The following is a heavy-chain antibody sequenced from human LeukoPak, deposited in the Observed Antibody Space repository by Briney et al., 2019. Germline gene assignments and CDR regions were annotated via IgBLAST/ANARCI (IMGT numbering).Heavy chain of an antibody. CDR2: ISYDESSK. CDR3: AKIACSSTSCYRNYYYNMDV. D-gene: IGHD2-2*02. Sequence: GRSLRLSCAASGFTFSNYGMHWVRQAPGKGLEWVTFISYDESSKYYADSVKGRFTISRDNSKNTLYLQMNSLRAEDTAVYYCAKIACSSTSCYRNYYYNMDVWGQRTTVTVSS. V-gene: IGHV3-30*18. CDR1: GFTFSNYG. J-gene: IGHJ6*02.